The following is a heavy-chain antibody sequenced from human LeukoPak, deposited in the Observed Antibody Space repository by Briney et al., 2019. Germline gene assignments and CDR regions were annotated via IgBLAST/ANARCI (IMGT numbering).Heavy chain of an antibody. V-gene: IGHV3-23*01. CDR1: GFTFSSYA. J-gene: IGHJ4*02. CDR2: ISGSGGST. D-gene: IGHD2-2*01. Sequence: PGGSLRLSCAASGFTFSSYAMSWVRQAPGKGLEWVSAISGSGGSTYYADSVKGRFSISRDNSKNTLYLQLNSLRAEDTAVYYCAKEKAGYCSSTSCFDGYDYRGQGTLVTVSS. CDR3: AKEKAGYCSSTSCFDGYDY.